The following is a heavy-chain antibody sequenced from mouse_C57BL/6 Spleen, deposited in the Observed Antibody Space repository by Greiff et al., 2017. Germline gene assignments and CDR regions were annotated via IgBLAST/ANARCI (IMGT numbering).Heavy chain of an antibody. CDR2: IYPSDSET. Sequence: QVQLQQPGAELVRPGSSVKLSCKASGYTFTSYWMDWVKQRPGQGLEWIGNIYPSDSETHYNQKFKDKATLTVDKSSSPAYMQLSSLTSEDSAVYYCASRCSSYEAVDYWGQGTSVTVSS. CDR3: ASRCSSYEAVDY. J-gene: IGHJ4*01. CDR1: GYTFTSYW. V-gene: IGHV1-61*01. D-gene: IGHD1-1*01.